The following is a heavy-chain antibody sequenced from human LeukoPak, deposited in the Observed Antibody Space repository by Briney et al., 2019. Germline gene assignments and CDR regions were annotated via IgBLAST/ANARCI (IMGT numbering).Heavy chain of an antibody. D-gene: IGHD3-22*01. CDR3: ARSLYTKYYYDSSGFFPFGY. Sequence: SETLSLTCAVYGGSFSGYYWSWIRQPPGKGLEWIGEINHSGSTNYNPSLKSRVTISVDTSKNQFSLKLSSVTAADTAVYYCARSLYTKYYYDSSGFFPFGYWGQGTLVTVSS. V-gene: IGHV4-34*01. CDR1: GGSFSGYY. CDR2: INHSGST. J-gene: IGHJ4*02.